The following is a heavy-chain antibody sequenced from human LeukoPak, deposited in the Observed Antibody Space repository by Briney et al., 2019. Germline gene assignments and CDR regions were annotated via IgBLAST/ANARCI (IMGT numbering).Heavy chain of an antibody. V-gene: IGHV3-23*01. CDR3: ANGHYYYDSSGKSLGFDY. CDR1: GFTFSHFW. Sequence: GSLRLSCAASGFTFSHFWMHWVRQAPGKGLVWVSAISGSGGSTYYADSVKGRFTISRDNSKNTLYLQMNSLRAEDTAVYYCANGHYYYDSSGKSLGFDYWGQGTLVTVSS. CDR2: ISGSGGST. D-gene: IGHD3-22*01. J-gene: IGHJ4*02.